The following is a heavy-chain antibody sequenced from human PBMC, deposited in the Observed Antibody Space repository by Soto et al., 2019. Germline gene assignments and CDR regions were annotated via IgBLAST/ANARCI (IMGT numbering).Heavy chain of an antibody. Sequence: QVQMEQSGAEVKKPGASVKVSCKASEYTFTSYDINWVRQATGQGLERMGWMNPNSGNTGYAQKFQGRVIITRNTSLSTSYMELTSLTSADTAVYYCARGFSSPSLNWFDPWGQGTLVTVSS. CDR3: ARGFSSPSLNWFDP. CDR2: MNPNSGNT. D-gene: IGHD2-2*01. J-gene: IGHJ5*02. CDR1: EYTFTSYD. V-gene: IGHV1-8*01.